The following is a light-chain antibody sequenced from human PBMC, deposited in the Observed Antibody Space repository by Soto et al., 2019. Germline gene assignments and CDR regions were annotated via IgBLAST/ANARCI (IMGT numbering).Light chain of an antibody. CDR1: SSDVGAFNY. Sequence: QSALTQPASVSGSPGQAITISCSGTSSDVGAFNYVSWYQQHPGKAPKLMIYDVSQRPSGVPDRFSGSKSGITASLTISGLQAEDEADYYCCSYAGSYSWVLGGGTKLTVL. V-gene: IGLV2-11*01. CDR2: DVS. CDR3: CSYAGSYSWV. J-gene: IGLJ2*01.